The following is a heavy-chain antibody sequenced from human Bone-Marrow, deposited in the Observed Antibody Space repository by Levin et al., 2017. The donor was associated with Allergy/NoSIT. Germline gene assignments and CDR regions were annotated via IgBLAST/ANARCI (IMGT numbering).Heavy chain of an antibody. D-gene: IGHD2-21*01. CDR3: ARGFAVDRSYFDY. J-gene: IGHJ4*02. CDR1: GFTFNIYS. V-gene: IGHV3-48*02. CDR2: IGGTTSTI. Sequence: GESLKISCAASGFTFNIYSMHWVRQAPGKGLEWLSYIGGTTSTILYADSVKGRFTISRDNAKNSLYLQMSSLRDEDTAVYYCARGFAVDRSYFDYWGQGTLVTVSS.